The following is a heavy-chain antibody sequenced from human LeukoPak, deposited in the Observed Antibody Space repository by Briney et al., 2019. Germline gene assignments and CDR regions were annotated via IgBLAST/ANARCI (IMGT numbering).Heavy chain of an antibody. CDR3: ARSTTMVTPNYFDY. D-gene: IGHD4-23*01. Sequence: LRLSCAASGFTLTNNAMSWIRQPPGKGLEWIGYIYHSGSTYYNPSLKSRVTISVDRSKNQFSLKLSSVTAADTAVYYCARSTTMVTPNYFDYWGQGTLVTVSS. V-gene: IGHV4-30-2*01. CDR2: IYHSGST. CDR1: GFTLTNNA. J-gene: IGHJ4*02.